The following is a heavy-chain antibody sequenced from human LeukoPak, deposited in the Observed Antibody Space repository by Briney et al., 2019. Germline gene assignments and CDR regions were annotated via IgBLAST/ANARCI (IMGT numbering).Heavy chain of an antibody. CDR3: ALCYGSGSYENYFDF. Sequence: GGSLRLSCAASGFTFSSYAMSWVRQAPGKGLEWVSRINSDGGGTNYADSVKGRFTISRDNAENTVYLQMNSLRAEDTAVYYCALCYGSGSYENYFDFWGQGTLVTVSS. V-gene: IGHV3-74*01. CDR2: INSDGGGT. CDR1: GFTFSSYA. J-gene: IGHJ4*02. D-gene: IGHD3-10*01.